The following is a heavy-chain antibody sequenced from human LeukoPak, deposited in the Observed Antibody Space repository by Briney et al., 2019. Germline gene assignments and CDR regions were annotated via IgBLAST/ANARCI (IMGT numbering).Heavy chain of an antibody. CDR3: ARAPGEGSPL. CDR2: ISSSGSTI. CDR1: GFTFSDYY. J-gene: IGHJ3*01. Sequence: PSGSLRLSCAASGFTFSDYYMSWVRQAPGKGLEWVSYISSSGSTIYYADSVKGRFTISRDNAKNSLYLQLNCLRAEDTPVYYCARAPGEGSPLWAEGTIVPVSS. V-gene: IGHV3-11*04. D-gene: IGHD2-2*01.